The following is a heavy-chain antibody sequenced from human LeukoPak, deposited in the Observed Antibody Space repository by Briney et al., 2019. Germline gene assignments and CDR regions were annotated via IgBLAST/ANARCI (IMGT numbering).Heavy chain of an antibody. CDR1: GGTFSSYA. Sequence: ASVKVSCKASGGTFSSYAISWVRQAPGQGLEWMGGIIPIFGTANYAQKFQGRVTITADESTSTAYMELSSLRSEDTAVYYCARNTVTTGWFDPWGQGTLVTVSS. CDR2: IIPIFGTA. V-gene: IGHV1-69*13. J-gene: IGHJ5*02. D-gene: IGHD4-17*01. CDR3: ARNTVTTGWFDP.